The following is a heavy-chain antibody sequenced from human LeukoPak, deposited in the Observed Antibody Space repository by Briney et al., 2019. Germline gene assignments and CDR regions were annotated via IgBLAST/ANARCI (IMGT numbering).Heavy chain of an antibody. J-gene: IGHJ4*02. CDR2: MSPDGSDK. CDR1: RFTFSRYW. D-gene: IGHD2-8*01. CDR3: VTSWCRQQRDY. V-gene: IGHV3-7*01. Sequence: GGSLRLSCAASRFTFSRYWMSWVRQAPGKGLEWVADMSPDGSDKTYVDSVKGRLTISRDNAKQSLYLQMDSLTAEDTAVYYCVTSWCRQQRDYWGQGTLVTASS.